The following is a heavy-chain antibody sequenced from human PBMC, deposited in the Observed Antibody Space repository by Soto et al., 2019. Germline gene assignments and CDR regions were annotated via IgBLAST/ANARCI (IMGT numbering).Heavy chain of an antibody. D-gene: IGHD3-10*01. CDR2: IWYDGSNK. CDR1: GFTFSSYG. V-gene: IGHV3-33*01. J-gene: IGHJ4*02. CDR3: ARDSKLLRRGSLGD. Sequence: GGSLRLSCAASGFTFSSYGMHWVRQAPGKGLEWVAVIWYDGSNKYYADSVKGRFTISRDNSKNTLYLQMNSLRAEDTAVYYCARDSKLLRRGSLGDWGQGTLVTVSS.